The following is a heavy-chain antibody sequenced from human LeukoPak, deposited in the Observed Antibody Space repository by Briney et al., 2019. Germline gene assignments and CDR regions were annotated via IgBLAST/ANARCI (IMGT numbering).Heavy chain of an antibody. CDR2: INPNSGGT. D-gene: IGHD3-22*01. CDR1: GYTFTGYY. CDR3: ARLPTYYHDSSGSENDDA. J-gene: IGHJ5*02. V-gene: IGHV1-2*02. Sequence: GASVKVSCKASGYTFTGYYMHWVRQAPGQGLEWMGWINPNSGGTNYAQKFQGRVTMTRDTSISTAYMGLSRLRSDDTAVYYCARLPTYYHDSSGSENDDAWGQGTLVTVSS.